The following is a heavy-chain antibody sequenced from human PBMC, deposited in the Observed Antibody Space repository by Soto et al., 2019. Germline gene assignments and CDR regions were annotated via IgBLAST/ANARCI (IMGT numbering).Heavy chain of an antibody. CDR3: ASLKVSSALNF. V-gene: IGHV3-7*01. D-gene: IGHD6-19*01. J-gene: IGHJ4*02. Sequence: EVQLVESGGGLVQPGGSLRLSCAVSGFNFNNYRMSWVRQAPGKGLEWVATIKEDGSERYYVPSVRGRFTISRDNAKNSLSLQMNSLRADDTAVYYCASLKVSSALNFWGQGTLVTFS. CDR2: IKEDGSER. CDR1: GFNFNNYR.